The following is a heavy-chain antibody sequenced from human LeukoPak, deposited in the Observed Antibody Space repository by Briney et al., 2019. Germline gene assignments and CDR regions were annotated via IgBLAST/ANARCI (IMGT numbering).Heavy chain of an antibody. Sequence: SVKVSCKASGGTFSSYAISWVRQAPGQGLEWMGGIIPIFGTANYAQKFQGRVTITTDESTSTAYMELSSLRSEDTAVYYCARGLRPEWGGTDAFDIWGQGTMVTVSS. J-gene: IGHJ3*02. V-gene: IGHV1-69*05. CDR3: ARGLRPEWGGTDAFDI. D-gene: IGHD3-3*01. CDR1: GGTFSSYA. CDR2: IIPIFGTA.